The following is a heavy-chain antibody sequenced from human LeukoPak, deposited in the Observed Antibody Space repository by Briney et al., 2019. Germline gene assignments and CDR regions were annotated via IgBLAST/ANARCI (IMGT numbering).Heavy chain of an antibody. CDR2: IYYSGST. V-gene: IGHV4-59*01. Sequence: SSETLSLTCTVSGGSISSYYWSWIRQPPGKGLEWIGYIYYSGSTNYNPSLKSRVTISVDTSKNQFSLRLSSVTAADTAVYYCARVPIHGVTMVRGVIDYWGQGTLVTVSS. J-gene: IGHJ4*02. CDR1: GGSISSYY. CDR3: ARVPIHGVTMVRGVIDY. D-gene: IGHD3-10*01.